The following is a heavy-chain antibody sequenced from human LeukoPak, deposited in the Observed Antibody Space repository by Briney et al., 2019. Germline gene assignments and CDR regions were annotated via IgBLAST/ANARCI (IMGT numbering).Heavy chain of an antibody. J-gene: IGHJ4*02. D-gene: IGHD3-10*01. CDR1: GFTFSSYA. V-gene: IGHV3-23*01. CDR3: AKTGLKVPRSYFDY. Sequence: GGSLRLSCAASGFTFSSYAMSWVRQAPGEGLEWVSAIGDSGGSTYYVDSVRGRFTISRDNSKNTLYLQMNSLRAEDTAIYYCAKTGLKVPRSYFDYWGQGALVTVSS. CDR2: IGDSGGST.